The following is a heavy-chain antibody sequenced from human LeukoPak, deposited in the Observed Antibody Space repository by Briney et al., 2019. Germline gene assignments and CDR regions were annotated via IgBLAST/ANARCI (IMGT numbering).Heavy chain of an antibody. CDR1: GGSISSSSYY. D-gene: IGHD2-15*01. J-gene: IGHJ5*02. Sequence: SENLSLTCTVSGGSISSSSYYWGWIRQPPGRGLEWIGSIYYSGSTYYNPSLKSRVTISVDTSKNQFSLKLSSVTAADTAIYYCASGGYCGGSSCYPNWFDPWGQGTLVTVSS. V-gene: IGHV4-39*07. CDR3: ASGGYCGGSSCYPNWFDP. CDR2: IYYSGST.